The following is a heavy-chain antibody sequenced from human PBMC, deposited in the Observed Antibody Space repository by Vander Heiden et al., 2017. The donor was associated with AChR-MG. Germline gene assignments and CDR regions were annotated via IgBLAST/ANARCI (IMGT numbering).Heavy chain of an antibody. V-gene: IGHV3-15*01. J-gene: IGHJ5*02. D-gene: IGHD1-7*01. Sequence: EVQLVESGGGLVKPGGSLRLSCAASGFTFSNAWMSWVRQAPGKGLEWVGRIKSKTDGGTTDYAAPVKGRFTISRDDSKNTLYLQMNSLKTEDTAVYYCTTDLRWNYDGNWFDPWGQGTLVTVSS. CDR2: IKSKTDGGTT. CDR3: TTDLRWNYDGNWFDP. CDR1: GFTFSNAW.